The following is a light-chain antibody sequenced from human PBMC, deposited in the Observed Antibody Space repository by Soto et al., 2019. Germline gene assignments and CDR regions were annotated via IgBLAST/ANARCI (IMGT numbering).Light chain of an antibody. V-gene: IGLV2-23*01. CDR3: CSNVGGGVYD. Sequence: QSVLTQPASVSGSPGQSITISCTGTSNGVGNYNLVTWHQQHPGRAPKLMIYEDAKRPSGVSYRFSGSKSGNTAFLTISGLQAEEEPDYHCCSNVGGGVYDVGRGTKLTVL. CDR2: EDA. J-gene: IGLJ1*01. CDR1: SNGVGNYNL.